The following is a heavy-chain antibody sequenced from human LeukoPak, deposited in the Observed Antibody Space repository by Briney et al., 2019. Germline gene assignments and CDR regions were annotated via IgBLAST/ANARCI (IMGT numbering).Heavy chain of an antibody. V-gene: IGHV3-53*01. CDR3: ARGSGFSYMDV. J-gene: IGHJ6*03. CDR2: IYSGGST. D-gene: IGHD5-12*01. Sequence: GGSLRLSCTASGFTFSTYGMHWVRQAPGKGLKWVSHIYSGGSTFYADSVKGRFTISRDNSKNTLYLQMNSLRAEDTAVYFCARGSGFSYMDVWGKGTTVTVS. CDR1: GFTFSTYG.